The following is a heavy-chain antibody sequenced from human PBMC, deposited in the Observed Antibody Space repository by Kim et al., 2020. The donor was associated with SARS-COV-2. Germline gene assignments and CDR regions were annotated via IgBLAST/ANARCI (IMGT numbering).Heavy chain of an antibody. CDR3: ARSRDSSSAWWPLDY. V-gene: IGHV1-46*01. D-gene: IGHD6-6*01. Sequence: QKCQGRVTMTRDTSTSTVYMELSSLRSEDTAVYYCARSRDSSSAWWPLDYWGQGTLVTVSS. J-gene: IGHJ4*02.